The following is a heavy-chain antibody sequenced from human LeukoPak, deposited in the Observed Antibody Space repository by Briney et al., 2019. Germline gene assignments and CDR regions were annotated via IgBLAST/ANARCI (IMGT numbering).Heavy chain of an antibody. CDR1: GYSFTSDW. D-gene: IGHD1-7*01. V-gene: IGHV5-51*01. CDR3: ARQGLELLTEFDY. Sequence: GESLKISCKGSGYSFTSDWIGWVRQMPGKGLEWMGIIYPGDSDTRYSPSFQGQVTISADKSISTAYLQWSSLKASDTAMYYCARQGLELLTEFDYWGQGTLVTVSS. J-gene: IGHJ4*02. CDR2: IYPGDSDT.